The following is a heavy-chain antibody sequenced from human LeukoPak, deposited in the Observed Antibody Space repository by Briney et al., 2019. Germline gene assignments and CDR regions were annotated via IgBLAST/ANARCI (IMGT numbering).Heavy chain of an antibody. CDR2: INHSGST. CDR3: ARGPRGYCSSTSCRYPGNWFDP. D-gene: IGHD2-2*01. Sequence: SETLSLTCAVYGGSSSGYYWSWIRQPPGKGLEWIGEINHSGSTNYNPSLKSRVTISVDTSKNQFSLKLSSVTAADTAVYYCARGPRGYCSSTSCRYPGNWFDPWGQGTLVTVSS. CDR1: GGSSSGYY. V-gene: IGHV4-34*01. J-gene: IGHJ5*02.